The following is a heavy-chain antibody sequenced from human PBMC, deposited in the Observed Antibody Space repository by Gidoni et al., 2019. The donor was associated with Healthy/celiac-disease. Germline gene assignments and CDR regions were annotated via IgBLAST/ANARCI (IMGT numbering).Heavy chain of an antibody. CDR2: ISSSSSYI. Sequence: EVQLVESGGGLVKPGGSLSLSCAASGFTFSSYSMNWVRQAPGKGLEWVSSISSSSSYIYYADSVKGRFTISRDNAKNSLYLQMNSLRAEDTAVYYCARDRARVAATLGNDYWGQGTLVTVSS. CDR3: ARDRARVAATLGNDY. CDR1: GFTFSSYS. D-gene: IGHD2-15*01. J-gene: IGHJ4*02. V-gene: IGHV3-21*01.